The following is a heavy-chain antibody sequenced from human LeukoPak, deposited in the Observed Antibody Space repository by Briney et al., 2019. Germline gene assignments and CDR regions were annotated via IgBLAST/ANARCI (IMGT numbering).Heavy chain of an antibody. J-gene: IGHJ4*02. CDR3: ARWYGDYPSYYLES. CDR1: GFSFSSYS. D-gene: IGHD4-17*01. CDR2: ISSGSSYI. Sequence: GGSLKLSCAASGFSFSSYSMNWVRQAPGKGLEWVSSISSGSSYIYYADSVKGRFTISRDNAKRSLYLQMNSLRAEDTAVYYCARWYGDYPSYYLESWGQGNLVIVSP. V-gene: IGHV3-21*01.